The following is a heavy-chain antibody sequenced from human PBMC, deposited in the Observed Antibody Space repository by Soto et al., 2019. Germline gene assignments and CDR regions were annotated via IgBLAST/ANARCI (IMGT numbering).Heavy chain of an antibody. CDR1: GGSINSYY. J-gene: IGHJ6*02. CDR2: IYYSGST. Sequence: QVQLQESGPGLVKPSETLSLTCTVSGGSINSYYWSWIRQPPGKGLEWIGYIYYSGSTNYNPSLKSRVTISVDTSKNQFSLKLSSVTAADTAVYYCARDPDCDSSFRHGMDVWGQGTTVTVSS. CDR3: ARDPDCDSSFRHGMDV. V-gene: IGHV4-59*01. D-gene: IGHD3-22*01.